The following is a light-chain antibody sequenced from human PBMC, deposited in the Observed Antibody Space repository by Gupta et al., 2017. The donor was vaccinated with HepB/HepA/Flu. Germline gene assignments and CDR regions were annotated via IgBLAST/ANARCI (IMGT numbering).Light chain of an antibody. CDR2: WAS. CDR1: QSVLLSSSNKNY. CDR3: HEYFSTPFT. J-gene: IGKJ3*01. V-gene: IGKV4-1*01. Sequence: DIVMTQSPDSLAVSLGERATINCKSSQSVLLSSSNKNYLAWYQQKPGQPPKLLFYWASTREYGVPDRFSGSGSGTXFTLTIXGLQAEDMAVYYCHEYFSTPFTFDXESKVDIK.